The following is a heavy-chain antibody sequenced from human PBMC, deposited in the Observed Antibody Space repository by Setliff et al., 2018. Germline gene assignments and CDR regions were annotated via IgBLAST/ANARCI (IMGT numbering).Heavy chain of an antibody. D-gene: IGHD3-22*01. J-gene: IGHJ4*02. CDR1: GYTFTSND. Sequence: ASVKVSCKASGYTFTSNDINWVRQATGQGLEWMGWMNPNSGNTGYAQKFQGRVTMTEDTSTDTAYMELSSLRSEDTAVYYCATETGGSGYYYWGQGTLVTVSS. CDR2: MNPNSGNT. V-gene: IGHV1-8*02. CDR3: ATETGGSGYYY.